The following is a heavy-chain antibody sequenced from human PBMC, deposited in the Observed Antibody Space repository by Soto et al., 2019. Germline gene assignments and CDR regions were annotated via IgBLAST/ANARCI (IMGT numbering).Heavy chain of an antibody. CDR1: GYHFTSYG. V-gene: IGHV1-18*01. CDR3: ARDSPPSFVCGGYCSEAFDI. CDR2: IRAYNGNT. D-gene: IGHD2-21*02. J-gene: IGHJ3*02. Sequence: QVQLVQSGAEVKKPGASVKVSCKASGYHFTSYGISWVRQAPGQGLEWMGWIRAYNGNTNYAQKLQGRATMTTDTSTSTGYMELRSLRSDDTAVYYCARDSPPSFVCGGYCSEAFDIWGQGTMVTVSS.